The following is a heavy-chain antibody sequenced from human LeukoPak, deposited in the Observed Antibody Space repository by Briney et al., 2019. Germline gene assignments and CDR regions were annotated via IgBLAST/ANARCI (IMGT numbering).Heavy chain of an antibody. CDR2: IYTNGST. CDR1: GGSITSYY. D-gene: IGHD3-3*01. J-gene: IGHJ4*02. CDR3: ARLAYGFWGGPEAEYFDY. Sequence: SETLSLTCSVSGGSITSYYWSWIRQPPGKGLEWLGHIYTNGSTNDNPSLKSRVTISVDTSKKQFSLKLSSVTAADTAVYYCARLAYGFWGGPEAEYFDYWGQGTLVTVSS. V-gene: IGHV4-4*09.